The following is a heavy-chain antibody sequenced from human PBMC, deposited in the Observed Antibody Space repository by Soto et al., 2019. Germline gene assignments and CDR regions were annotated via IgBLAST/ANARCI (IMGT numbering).Heavy chain of an antibody. CDR2: ISSSSSYI. V-gene: IGHV3-21*01. D-gene: IGHD1-7*01. CDR3: ARELELPYYFDY. CDR1: GFTFSSYS. Sequence: EVQLVESGGGLVKPGGSLRLSCAASGFTFSSYSMNWVRQAPGKGLEWVSSISSSSSYIYYADSVKGRFTISRDNAKNSLYLQMNSLRAEDTAVYYCARELELPYYFDYWGQGTPVTVSS. J-gene: IGHJ4*02.